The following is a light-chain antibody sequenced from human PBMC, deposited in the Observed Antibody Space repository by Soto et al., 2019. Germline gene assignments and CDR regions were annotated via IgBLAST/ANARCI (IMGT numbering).Light chain of an antibody. CDR1: QSVSNNY. CDR3: QKYGSLSWT. Sequence: EIVLTQSPGTLSLSPGERAALSCRASQSVSNNYLAWYQQKPGQAPRIIIFGASGRATGIPDRFSGSGSGTDFTLTISSLEPEDFAVYYCQKYGSLSWTCGQGTKVDIK. CDR2: GAS. J-gene: IGKJ1*01. V-gene: IGKV3-20*01.